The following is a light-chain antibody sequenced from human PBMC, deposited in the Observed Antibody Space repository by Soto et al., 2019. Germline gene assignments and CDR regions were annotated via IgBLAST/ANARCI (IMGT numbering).Light chain of an antibody. CDR1: QSIYTH. CDR3: HQTYSPPDT. J-gene: IGKJ1*01. Sequence: DILMTESPASLSSSVGYIFTITVRASQSIYTHLNWYQHHPGKAPIALIYEASNLQSGVPSRFSGSGSGTDFTLTISGPQPDDSATYYCHQTYSPPDTFGQGTKVDI. V-gene: IGKV1-39*01. CDR2: EAS.